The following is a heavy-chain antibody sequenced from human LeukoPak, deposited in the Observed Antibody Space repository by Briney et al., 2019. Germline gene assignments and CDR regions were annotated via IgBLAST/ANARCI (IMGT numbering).Heavy chain of an antibody. CDR2: ISAYNGNT. J-gene: IGHJ6*03. Sequence: GASVKVSCKASGYTFTSYGISWVRQAPGQGLEWMGWISAYNGNTNYAQKLQGRVTMTTDTSTSTAYMELRSLRSDDTAVYYCAREYYTGGVCFHYMDVWGKGTTVTVSS. D-gene: IGHD2-8*02. CDR3: AREYYTGGVCFHYMDV. V-gene: IGHV1-18*01. CDR1: GYTFTSYG.